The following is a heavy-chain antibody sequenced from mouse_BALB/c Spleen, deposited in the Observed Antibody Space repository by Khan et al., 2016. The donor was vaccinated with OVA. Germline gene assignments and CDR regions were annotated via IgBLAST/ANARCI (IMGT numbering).Heavy chain of an antibody. Sequence: QVQLKESGPGLVQPSQSLSITCTVSGFSLTNYAVHWVRQSPGKGLEWLGVIWSGGNTDYDETFISRLRTSKDNSKSQDFFEMNSLQANDTAKYFCARRGGLGRWYAMDYWGQGTSVTVSS. CDR3: ARRGGLGRWYAMDY. J-gene: IGHJ4*01. V-gene: IGHV2-2*02. CDR1: GFSLTNYA. CDR2: IWSGGNT. D-gene: IGHD4-1*01.